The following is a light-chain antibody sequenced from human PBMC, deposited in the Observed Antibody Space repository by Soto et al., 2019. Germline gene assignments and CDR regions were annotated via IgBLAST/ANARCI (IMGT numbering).Light chain of an antibody. Sequence: DIQMTQSPSSVSASVGDRVTITCRASQGISSWLAWYQQKPGKAPKLLIYSASSLQSEVPSRFSGRGSVTDFTLTISSLQPEDSATYYCEQTNSCPVTFGPGTKVEI. CDR1: QGISSW. V-gene: IGKV1-12*01. CDR2: SAS. CDR3: EQTNSCPVT. J-gene: IGKJ3*01.